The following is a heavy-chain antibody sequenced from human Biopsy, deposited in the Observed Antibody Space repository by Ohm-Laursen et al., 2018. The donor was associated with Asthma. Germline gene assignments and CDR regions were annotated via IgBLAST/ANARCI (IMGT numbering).Heavy chain of an antibody. CDR2: IISVFGTT. D-gene: IGHD2-15*01. CDR3: VRKAGSCISRACYSLDF. J-gene: IGHJ4*02. V-gene: IGHV1-69*13. Sequence: GASVKVSCKSLGGTFNTYVIGWVRQAPGQGLEWMGGIISVFGTTTYPQKFQDRVTINADVSTNTVYMELSSLRSEDTDVYYCVRKAGSCISRACYSLDFWGQGTLVTVSS. CDR1: GGTFNTYV.